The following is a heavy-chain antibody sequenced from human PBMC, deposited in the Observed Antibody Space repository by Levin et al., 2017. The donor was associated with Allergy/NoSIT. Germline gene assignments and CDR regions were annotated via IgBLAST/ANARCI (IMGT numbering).Heavy chain of an antibody. Sequence: SETLSLTCTVSGDSITSRSYFWGWIRQPPGTGLEWIGNTHYSGSTHYNSSLESRVTISVDTSKSQISLRLTSVTASDTAVYYCARSGNYAYDAFTFWGQGTMVTVSS. V-gene: IGHV4-39*01. CDR1: GDSITSRSYF. CDR3: ARSGNYAYDAFTF. D-gene: IGHD3-3*01. J-gene: IGHJ3*01. CDR2: THYSGST.